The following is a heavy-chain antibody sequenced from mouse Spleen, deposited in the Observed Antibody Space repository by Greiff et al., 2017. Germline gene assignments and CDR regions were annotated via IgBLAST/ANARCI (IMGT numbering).Heavy chain of an antibody. J-gene: IGHJ2*01. CDR3: ARNSPFDY. V-gene: IGHV1-26*01. CDR2: INPNNGGT. Sequence: VQLQQSGPELVKPGASVKISCKASGYTFTDYYMNWVKQSHGKSLEWIGDINPNNGGTSYNQKFKGKATLTVDKSSSTAYMELRSLTSEDSAVYYCARNSPFDYWGQGTTLTVSS. CDR1: GYTFTDYY.